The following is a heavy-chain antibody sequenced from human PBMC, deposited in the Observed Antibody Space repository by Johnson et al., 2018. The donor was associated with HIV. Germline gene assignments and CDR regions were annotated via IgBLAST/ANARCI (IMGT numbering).Heavy chain of an antibody. CDR3: ARELGYSSSNDAFDI. Sequence: VQLVESGGGVVQPGRSLRLSCAASGFTFSSYGMHWVRQAPGKGLEWVAVIWYDGSNKYYADSVKGRFTISRDNSKNTLYLQMNSLRAEDTAVYYCARELGYSSSNDAFDIWGQGTMVTVSS. CDR1: GFTFSSYG. CDR2: IWYDGSNK. D-gene: IGHD6-13*01. V-gene: IGHV3-33*01. J-gene: IGHJ3*02.